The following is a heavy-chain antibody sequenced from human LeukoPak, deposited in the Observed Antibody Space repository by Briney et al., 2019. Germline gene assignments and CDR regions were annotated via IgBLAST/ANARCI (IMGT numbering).Heavy chain of an antibody. Sequence: SETLSLTCTVFGGSFSGYYWSWIRQPPDKGLEWIGEINPSGSTNYNPSLKTRVTISTDTSKNHFSLNLNSVTAADTGVYYCVRGSRVYCSGDCYYYWGQGTLVTVSS. J-gene: IGHJ4*02. CDR2: INPSGST. CDR3: VRGSRVYCSGDCYYY. V-gene: IGHV4-34*01. D-gene: IGHD2-21*02. CDR1: GGSFSGYY.